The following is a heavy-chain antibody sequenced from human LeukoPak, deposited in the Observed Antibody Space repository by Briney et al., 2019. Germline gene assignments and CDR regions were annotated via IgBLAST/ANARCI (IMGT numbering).Heavy chain of an antibody. D-gene: IGHD6-19*01. CDR3: ARWGHMGSGWYFGWFDP. CDR2: IYYSGST. Sequence: SETLSLTCTVSGGSISSSSYYWGWIRQPPGKGLEWIGSIYYSGSTYYNPSLKSRVTISVDTSKNQFSLKLSSVTAADTAVYYCARWGHMGSGWYFGWFDPWGQGTLVSVSS. J-gene: IGHJ5*02. CDR1: GGSISSSSYY. V-gene: IGHV4-39*01.